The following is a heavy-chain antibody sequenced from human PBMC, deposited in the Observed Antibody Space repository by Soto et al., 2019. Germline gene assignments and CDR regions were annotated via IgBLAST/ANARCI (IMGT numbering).Heavy chain of an antibody. Sequence: SETLSLTCTVSGGSISSSGFSRGWVRQPPGKGLEWIGCAYYSGNTYYNPSLKSRVTISVDTSGNQFSLRLNSVTAADTAVYYCTKVSSGWFAPWGQGTLVTVSS. V-gene: IGHV4-39*01. CDR3: TKVSSGWFAP. CDR2: AYYSGNT. J-gene: IGHJ5*02. CDR1: GGSISSSGFS. D-gene: IGHD2-8*01.